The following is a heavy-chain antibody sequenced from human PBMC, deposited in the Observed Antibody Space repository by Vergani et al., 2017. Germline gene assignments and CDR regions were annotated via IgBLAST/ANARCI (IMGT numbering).Heavy chain of an antibody. J-gene: IGHJ4*02. CDR3: ARGVFPMAARPTHFDY. CDR1: GGSISSGGYY. Sequence: QVQLQESGPGLVKPSQTLSLTCTVSGGSISSGGYYWSWIRQHPGKGLEWIGYIYYSGSTYYNPSLKSRVTRSVDTSNNQFSLKLSSVTAADTAVYYCARGVFPMAARPTHFDYWGQGTLVTVSS. V-gene: IGHV4-31*03. D-gene: IGHD6-6*01. CDR2: IYYSGST.